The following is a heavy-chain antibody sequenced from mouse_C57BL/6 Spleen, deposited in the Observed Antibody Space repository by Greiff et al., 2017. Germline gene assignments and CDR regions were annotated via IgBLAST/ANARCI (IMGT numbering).Heavy chain of an antibody. V-gene: IGHV1-64*01. CDR3: AREAAQARHYYAMDY. CDR2: IHPNSGST. D-gene: IGHD3-2*02. Sequence: QVQLQQPGAELVKPGASVTLSCKASGYTFTSYWMHWVKQRPGQGLEWIGMIHPNSGSTNYNEKFKSKATLTVDKSSSTAYLQRSSLTSEDSAVYYCAREAAQARHYYAMDYWGQGTSVTVSS. J-gene: IGHJ4*01. CDR1: GYTFTSYW.